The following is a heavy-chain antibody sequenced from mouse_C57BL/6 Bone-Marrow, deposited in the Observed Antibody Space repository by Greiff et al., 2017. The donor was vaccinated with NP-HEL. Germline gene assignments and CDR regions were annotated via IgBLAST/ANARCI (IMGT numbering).Heavy chain of an antibody. CDR3: ARRTTVVEGYFDY. V-gene: IGHV1-54*01. J-gene: IGHJ2*01. Sequence: QVQLQQSGAELVRPGTSVKVSCKASGYAFTNYLIEWVKQRPGQGLEWIGVINPGSGGTNYNEKFKGKATLTADKSSSTAYMQLSSLTSEDSAVYFCARRTTVVEGYFDYWGQGTTLTVSS. D-gene: IGHD1-1*01. CDR1: GYAFTNYL. CDR2: INPGSGGT.